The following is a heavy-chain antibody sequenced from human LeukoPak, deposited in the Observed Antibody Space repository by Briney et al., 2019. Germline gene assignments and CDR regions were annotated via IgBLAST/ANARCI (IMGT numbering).Heavy chain of an antibody. CDR1: GGSISSSSYY. CDR3: AREGGIAAAGILFDP. D-gene: IGHD6-13*01. J-gene: IGHJ5*02. Sequence: SETLSLTCTVSGGSISSSSYYWGWIRQPPGKGLEWIGSIYYSGSTYYNPSLKSRVTISVDTSKNQFSLKLSSVTAAGTAVYYCAREGGIAAAGILFDPWGQGTLVTVSS. V-gene: IGHV4-39*07. CDR2: IYYSGST.